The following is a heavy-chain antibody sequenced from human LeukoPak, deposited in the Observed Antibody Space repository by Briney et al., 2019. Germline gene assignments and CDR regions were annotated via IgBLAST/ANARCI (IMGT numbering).Heavy chain of an antibody. D-gene: IGHD3-10*01. J-gene: IGHJ4*02. V-gene: IGHV3-30-3*01. CDR3: ARERSYYYGSGSHRRFDY. Sequence: PGRSLRLSCAASEFTFSNYAMHWVRQAPGKGLDWVAVISYDGSNKYYADSVKGRFTISRDNSKNTLYLQMNTPRAEDTALYYCARERSYYYGSGSHRRFDYWGQGTLVTVS. CDR2: ISYDGSNK. CDR1: EFTFSNYA.